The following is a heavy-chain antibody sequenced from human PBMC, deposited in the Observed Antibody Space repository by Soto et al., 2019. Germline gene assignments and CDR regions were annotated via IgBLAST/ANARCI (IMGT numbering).Heavy chain of an antibody. J-gene: IGHJ4*02. Sequence: SSETLSLTCTVSGDSIISYYWSWIRQPPGKGLEWIGYIYYSGSTNYNPSLKSRVTISVDTSKNQFSLKLSSVTAADTAVYYCASSDSSSWSSDFDYWGQGTLVTIS. V-gene: IGHV4-59*01. D-gene: IGHD6-13*01. CDR3: ASSDSSSWSSDFDY. CDR2: IYYSGST. CDR1: GDSIISYY.